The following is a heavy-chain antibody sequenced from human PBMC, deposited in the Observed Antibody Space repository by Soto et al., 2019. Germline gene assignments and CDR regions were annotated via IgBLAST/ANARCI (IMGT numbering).Heavy chain of an antibody. D-gene: IGHD6-13*01. Sequence: ASVKVSCKASGYTFTSYDINWVRQATGQGLEWMGWMNPNSGSTYYADSVKGRFTISRDNSKNTLYLQMNSLRAEDTAVYYCARFGGGIAAAGSPYDYWGQGTLVTVSS. V-gene: IGHV1-8*01. CDR1: GYTFTSYD. CDR2: MNPNSGST. J-gene: IGHJ4*02. CDR3: ARFGGGIAAAGSPYDY.